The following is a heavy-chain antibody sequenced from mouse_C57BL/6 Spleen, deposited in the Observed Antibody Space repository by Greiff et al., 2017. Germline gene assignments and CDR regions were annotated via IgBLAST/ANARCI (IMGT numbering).Heavy chain of an antibody. Sequence: QVQLKESGAELARPGASVKLSCKASGYTFTSYGISWVKQRTGQGLEWIGEIYPRSGNPYYNEKFKGKATLTAEKSSSTAYMELLSLTSEDSAVYFGARGGYGSSYEYFDVWGTGTTVTVSS. CDR1: GYTFTSYG. CDR3: ARGGYGSSYEYFDV. D-gene: IGHD1-1*01. J-gene: IGHJ1*03. V-gene: IGHV1-81*01. CDR2: IYPRSGNP.